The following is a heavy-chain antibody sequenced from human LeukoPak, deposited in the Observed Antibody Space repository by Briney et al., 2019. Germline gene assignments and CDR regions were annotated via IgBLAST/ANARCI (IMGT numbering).Heavy chain of an antibody. D-gene: IGHD3-10*01. J-gene: IGHJ3*02. CDR2: IYPGDSDT. V-gene: IGHV5-51*01. CDR3: ARGLLWFGEPPDI. Sequence: GASLKISCKCSGYSFTSYWIGWVRPMPGKGLEWMGIIYPGDSDTRYSPSFQGQVTISADKSISTAYLQWSSLKASDTAMYYCARGLLWFGEPPDIWGQGTMVTVSS. CDR1: GYSFTSYW.